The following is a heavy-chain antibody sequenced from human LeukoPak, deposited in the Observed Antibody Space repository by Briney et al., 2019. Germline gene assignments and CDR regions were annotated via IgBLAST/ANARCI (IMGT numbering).Heavy chain of an antibody. V-gene: IGHV3-21*01. CDR3: ARGRTYYDILNDAFDI. Sequence: GGSLRLSCAASGFTFSSCCMNWVRLAPGKGPEWVSSISGSSSYIYYADSVKGRFTISRDNAKNSLYLQMNSLRAEDTAVYYCARGRTYYDILNDAFDIWGQGTMVTVSS. D-gene: IGHD3-9*01. CDR1: GFTFSSCC. J-gene: IGHJ3*02. CDR2: ISGSSSYI.